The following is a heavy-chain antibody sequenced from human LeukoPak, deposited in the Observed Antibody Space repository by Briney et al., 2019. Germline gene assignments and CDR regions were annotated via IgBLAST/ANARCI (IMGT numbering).Heavy chain of an antibody. CDR1: GFSFSTYN. D-gene: IGHD6-19*01. Sequence: TGGSLRLSCAASGFSFSTYNMNWVRQAPGKGLEWVAYISSSSSYIYYADSVKGRFTISRDNAKKSLYLQMNSLRAEDTAVYYCARDPPTITLAGNGNDYWGQGTLVTVSS. CDR3: ARDPPTITLAGNGNDY. CDR2: ISSSSSYI. V-gene: IGHV3-21*01. J-gene: IGHJ4*02.